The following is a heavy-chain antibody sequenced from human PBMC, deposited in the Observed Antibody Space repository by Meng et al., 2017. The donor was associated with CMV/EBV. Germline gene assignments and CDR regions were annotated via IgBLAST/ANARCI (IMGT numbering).Heavy chain of an antibody. CDR1: GRTFSSYA. CDR2: IIPIFGTA. D-gene: IGHD6-6*01. J-gene: IGHJ5*02. V-gene: IGHV1-69*12. Sequence: VPVVQVWAGVKKPGSSAKVSCKASGRTFSSYAISCVRQAPGQGLEWMGGIIPIFGTANYAQKFQGRVTIPADESTSTAYMELSSLRSEDTAVYYCARDYSGIAARPGFDPWGQGTLVTVSS. CDR3: ARDYSGIAARPGFDP.